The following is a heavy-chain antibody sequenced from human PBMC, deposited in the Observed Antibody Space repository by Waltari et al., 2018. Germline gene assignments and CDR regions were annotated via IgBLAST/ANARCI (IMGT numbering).Heavy chain of an antibody. J-gene: IGHJ4*02. D-gene: IGHD6-19*01. V-gene: IGHV4-39*01. CDR1: GGSISSSSYY. CDR2: ISVSRST. CDR3: VKVAGPFDY. Sequence: QLQLQESGPGLVKPSETLSLTCTIAGGSISSSSYYWGWIRQPPGKGLEWFGSISVSRSTDTTPSLKSRVTISGDTSKNQFSWKISSVTAADTAVYYCVKVAGPFDYWGQGTLVTVSS.